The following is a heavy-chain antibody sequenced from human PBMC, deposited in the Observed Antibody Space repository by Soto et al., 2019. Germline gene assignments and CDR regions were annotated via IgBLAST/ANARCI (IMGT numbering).Heavy chain of an antibody. CDR1: GFTFSSYA. Sequence: GGSLRLSCAASGFTFSSYAMHWVRQAPGKGLGWVAVISYDGSNKYYADSVKGRFTISRDNSKNTLYLQMNSLRAEDTAVYYCARGRVAVAGPDAFDIWGQGTMVTVSS. CDR3: ARGRVAVAGPDAFDI. CDR2: ISYDGSNK. J-gene: IGHJ3*02. V-gene: IGHV3-30-3*01. D-gene: IGHD6-19*01.